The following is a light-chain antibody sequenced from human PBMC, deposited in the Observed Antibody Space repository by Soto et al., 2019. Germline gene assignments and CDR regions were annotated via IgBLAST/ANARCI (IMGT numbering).Light chain of an antibody. CDR2: DAS. V-gene: IGKV1-33*01. CDR1: QSISSW. Sequence: DIQMTQSPSTMSASVGDRVTITRQASQSISSWLAWYQQKPGKAPKLLIYDASNLETGVPSRFSGSGSGTDFTFTISSLQPEDIATYYGQQYDNLPITFGQGTRLEIK. J-gene: IGKJ5*01. CDR3: QQYDNLPIT.